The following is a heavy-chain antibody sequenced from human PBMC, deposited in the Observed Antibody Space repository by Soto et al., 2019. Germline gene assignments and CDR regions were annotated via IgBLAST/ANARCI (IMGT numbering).Heavy chain of an antibody. CDR1: GFTFSSYG. D-gene: IGHD2-8*01. V-gene: IGHV3-30*18. CDR2: ISYDGSNK. Sequence: VQLLESGGGLVQPGGSLRLSCVVSGFTFSSYGMHWVRQAPGKGLEWVAVISYDGSNKYYADSVKGRFTISRDNSKNTLYLQMNSLRAEDTAVYYCANVLRLDYWGQGTLVTVSS. CDR3: ANVLRLDY. J-gene: IGHJ4*02.